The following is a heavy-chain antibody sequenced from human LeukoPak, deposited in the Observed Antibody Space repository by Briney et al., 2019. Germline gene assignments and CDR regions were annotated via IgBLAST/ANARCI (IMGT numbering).Heavy chain of an antibody. V-gene: IGHV3-20*04. CDR1: GFTFDDYG. Sequence: PGGSLRLSWTASGFTFDDYGMSWVRQAPGKGLEWVSGINWNGGSTGYADSVKRRFTISRDNAKNSLYLQMNSLRAEDTALYYCAGAITMSSGFAFDIWGQGTMVTVSS. CDR3: AGAITMSSGFAFDI. CDR2: INWNGGST. D-gene: IGHD3-10*02. J-gene: IGHJ3*02.